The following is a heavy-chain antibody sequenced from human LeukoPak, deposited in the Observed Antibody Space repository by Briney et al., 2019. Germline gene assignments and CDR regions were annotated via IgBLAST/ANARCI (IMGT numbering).Heavy chain of an antibody. CDR1: GDSISSNSAT. CDR2: TYYRSRWYS. Sequence: SQTLSLTCAISGDSISSNSATWNWIRQSPSRGLEWLGRTYYRSRWYSDYAVSVKSRIIINSDTYKNQLSLQLNSVTPEDTAVYYCAKDRGGSSSDWFDPWGQGTLVIVSS. J-gene: IGHJ5*02. CDR3: AKDRGGSSSDWFDP. D-gene: IGHD6-6*01. V-gene: IGHV6-1*01.